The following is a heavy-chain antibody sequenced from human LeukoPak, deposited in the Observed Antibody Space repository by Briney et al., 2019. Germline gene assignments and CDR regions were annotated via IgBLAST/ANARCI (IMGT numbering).Heavy chain of an antibody. Sequence: SETLSLTCAVYGGSFSGYYWSWIRQPPGKGLEWIGEINHSGSTNYNPSLMSRVTISVDTSKNQFSLKLSSVTAADTAVYYCARGSSYFDYWGQGTLVTVSS. CDR1: GGSFSGYY. D-gene: IGHD6-19*01. V-gene: IGHV4-34*01. J-gene: IGHJ4*02. CDR3: ARGSSYFDY. CDR2: INHSGST.